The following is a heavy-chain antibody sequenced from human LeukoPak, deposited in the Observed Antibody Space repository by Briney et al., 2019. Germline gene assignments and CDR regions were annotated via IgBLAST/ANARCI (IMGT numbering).Heavy chain of an antibody. CDR2: MNQDGSEK. CDR1: GFTLSESW. V-gene: IGHV3-7*01. CDR3: ATYSHWVAGDV. J-gene: IGHJ6*02. Sequence: GGSLRLSCAASGFTLSESWMSRVRQAPGKGLEWVANMNQDGSEKDYVDSVKGRFTISRGNARKSLYLQMSSLRAEDTAVYYCATYSHWVAGDVWGQGTTVTVSS. D-gene: IGHD3-16*01.